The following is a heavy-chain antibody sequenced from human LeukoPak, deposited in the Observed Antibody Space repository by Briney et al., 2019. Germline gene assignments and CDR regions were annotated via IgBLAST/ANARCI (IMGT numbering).Heavy chain of an antibody. V-gene: IGHV1-69*01. Sequence: RASLKVSCKASGGTFSSYAISWVRQAPGQGLEWMGAIIPIFGTANYAQKFQGRVTITADESTSTAYMELSSLRSEDTAVYYCARGAPRRYCSGGSCYSGWFDPWGQGTLVTVSS. D-gene: IGHD2-15*01. J-gene: IGHJ5*02. CDR1: GGTFSSYA. CDR2: IIPIFGTA. CDR3: ARGAPRRYCSGGSCYSGWFDP.